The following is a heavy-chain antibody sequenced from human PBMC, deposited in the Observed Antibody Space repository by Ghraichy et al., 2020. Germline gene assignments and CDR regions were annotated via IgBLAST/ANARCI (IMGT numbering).Heavy chain of an antibody. CDR1: GFTFSSYW. J-gene: IGHJ4*02. V-gene: IGHV3-7*03. CDR3: ARAPYDFWSGYSLDY. Sequence: GGSLRLSCAASGFTFSSYWMSWVRQAPGKGLEWVANIKQDGSEKYYVDSVKGRFTISRDNAKNSLYLQMNSLRAEDTAVYYCARAPYDFWSGYSLDYWGQGTLVTVSS. D-gene: IGHD3-3*01. CDR2: IKQDGSEK.